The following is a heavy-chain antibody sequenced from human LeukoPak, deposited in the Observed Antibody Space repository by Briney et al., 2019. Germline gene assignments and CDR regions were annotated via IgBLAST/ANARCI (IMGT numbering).Heavy chain of an antibody. CDR2: ISSSSSYI. CDR1: GFTFSSYS. CDR3: AREDYGDYTAAFDI. Sequence: GGSLRLSCAASGFTFSSYSMNWVRQAPGKGLEWVSSISSSSSYIYYADSVKGRFTISRDNAKNSLYLQMNSLRAEDTAVYYCAREDYGDYTAAFDIWGQGTMVTVSS. D-gene: IGHD4-17*01. J-gene: IGHJ3*02. V-gene: IGHV3-21*01.